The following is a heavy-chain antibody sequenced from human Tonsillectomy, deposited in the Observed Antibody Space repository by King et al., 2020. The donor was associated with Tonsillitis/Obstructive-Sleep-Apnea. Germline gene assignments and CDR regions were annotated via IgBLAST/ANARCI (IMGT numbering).Heavy chain of an antibody. CDR1: GFTFNNYA. Sequence: VQLVESGGGLVQPGGSLRLSCAASGFTFNNYAMSWVRQAPGKGLEWVSAISGSGGGTFDADSVKGRFTISRDNSKNTLNLQMDTLRTEDTAVYFCARSRRDCSSTSCYDYWGQGTLVTVSS. CDR2: ISGSGGGT. V-gene: IGHV3-23*04. D-gene: IGHD2-2*01. CDR3: ARSRRDCSSTSCYDY. J-gene: IGHJ4*02.